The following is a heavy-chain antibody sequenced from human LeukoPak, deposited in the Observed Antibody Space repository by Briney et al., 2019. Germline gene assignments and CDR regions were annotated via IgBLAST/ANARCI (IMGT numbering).Heavy chain of an antibody. D-gene: IGHD4-17*01. J-gene: IGHJ4*02. CDR1: GGSISSGDYY. CDR3: ATFDYGDYYFDY. CDR2: IYYSGST. V-gene: IGHV4-30-4*08. Sequence: SQTLSLTCTVSGGSISSGDYYWSWIRQPPGKALEWIGYIYYSGSTYYNPSLKSRVTISVDTSKNQFSLKFSSVTASDTAVYYCATFDYGDYYFDYWGQGTLVTVSS.